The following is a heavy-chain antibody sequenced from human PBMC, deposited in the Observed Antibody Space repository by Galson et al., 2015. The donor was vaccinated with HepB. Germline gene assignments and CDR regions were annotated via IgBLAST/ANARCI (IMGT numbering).Heavy chain of an antibody. CDR2: ISAYNGNT. CDR3: ARLRGSGGVYYYYGMDV. Sequence: QSGAEVKKPGASVKVSCKVSGYTFTSYGISWVRQAPGQGLEWMGWISAYNGNTNYAQKLQGRVTMTTDTSTSTAYMELRSLRSDDTAVYYCARLRGSGGVYYYYGMDVWGQGTTVTVSS. D-gene: IGHD3-10*01. J-gene: IGHJ6*02. CDR1: GYTFTSYG. V-gene: IGHV1-18*04.